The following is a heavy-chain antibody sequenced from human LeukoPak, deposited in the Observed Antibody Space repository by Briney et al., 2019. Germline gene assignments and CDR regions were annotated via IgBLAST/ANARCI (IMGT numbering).Heavy chain of an antibody. V-gene: IGHV3-30*18. CDR1: GFTFSSYG. CDR2: ISYDGSNK. Sequence: GGSLRLSCAASGFTFSSYGMHWVRQAPGKGLEWVAVISYDGSNKYYADSVKGRFTISRDNSKNTLYLRMNSLRAEDTAVYYCAKTLSSSWYPIGYYYYGMDVWGQGTTVTVSS. J-gene: IGHJ6*02. CDR3: AKTLSSSWYPIGYYYYGMDV. D-gene: IGHD6-13*01.